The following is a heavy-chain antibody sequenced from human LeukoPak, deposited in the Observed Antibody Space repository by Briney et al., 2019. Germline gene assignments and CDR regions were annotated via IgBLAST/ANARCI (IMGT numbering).Heavy chain of an antibody. D-gene: IGHD6-19*01. J-gene: IGHJ3*02. V-gene: IGHV4-31*03. CDR2: IYYSGST. CDR3: ARDARYSSGWSLGAFDI. CDR1: GGSISSGGYY. Sequence: PSETLSLTCTVSGGSISSGGYYWSWIRHHPGKGLEWIGYIYYSGSTYYNPSLRSRVTISVDTSKNQFSLKLSSVTAADTAVYYCARDARYSSGWSLGAFDIWGQGTMVTVSS.